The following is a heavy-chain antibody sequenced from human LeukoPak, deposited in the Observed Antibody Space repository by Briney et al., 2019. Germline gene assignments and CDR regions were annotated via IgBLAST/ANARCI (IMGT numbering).Heavy chain of an antibody. V-gene: IGHV4-4*02. CDR2: IYQSGRT. J-gene: IGHJ4*02. CDR1: HGSISNRNW. D-gene: IGHD5-18*01. Sequence: SETLSLTCALFHGSISNRNWWTWVRQSPGKGLEWIGEIYQSGRTNYNPSLNSRVIISVDMSNNQFPLRLDSMTAADTAVYFCAAHRGHTYGPLDYWGQGILVTVSS. CDR3: AAHRGHTYGPLDY.